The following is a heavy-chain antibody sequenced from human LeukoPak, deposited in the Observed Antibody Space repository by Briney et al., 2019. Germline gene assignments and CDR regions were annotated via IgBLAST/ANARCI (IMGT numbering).Heavy chain of an antibody. J-gene: IGHJ1*01. CDR3: ARGYCGGDCYGD. Sequence: PGGSLRLACAASGFTFSDYFMNWVRQAPGKGLEYVSSISGSSRHIYYADSVKGRFTISRDNTKSSLYLQMNSLRVEDMAVYYCARGYCGGDCYGDWGQGTLVTVSS. CDR1: GFTFSDYF. CDR2: ISGSSRHI. D-gene: IGHD2-21*02. V-gene: IGHV3-21*01.